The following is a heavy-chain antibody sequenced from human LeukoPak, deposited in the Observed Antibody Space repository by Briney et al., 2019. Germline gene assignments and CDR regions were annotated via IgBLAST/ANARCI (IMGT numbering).Heavy chain of an antibody. CDR1: GYTFTGYY. CDR2: IDPSGSST. V-gene: IGHV1-46*01. Sequence: GASVKVSCKASGYTFTGYYMHWVRQAPGQGLEWMGMIDPSGSSTKYAQEFQGRVTMTRDTSTSAVYMELSSLRSEDTAMYYCARALYSSGWDDYWGQGTLVTVSS. D-gene: IGHD6-19*01. CDR3: ARALYSSGWDDY. J-gene: IGHJ4*02.